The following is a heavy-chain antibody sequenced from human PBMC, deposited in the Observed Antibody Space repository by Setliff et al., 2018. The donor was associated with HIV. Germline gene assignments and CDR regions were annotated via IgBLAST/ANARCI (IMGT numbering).Heavy chain of an antibody. CDR2: IYFTGSS. J-gene: IGHJ3*01. Sequence: SETLSLTCTVSGGSISTYYWSWIRQPPGKGLEWIGSIYFTGSSDNNPSLKRRVTLSVDTSKHQFSLKLSSVTAADTAVYYCARVQMAYAAFEVWGQGTMVTVSS. CDR1: GGSISTYY. CDR3: ARVQMAYAAFEV. V-gene: IGHV4-59*01. D-gene: IGHD4-17*01.